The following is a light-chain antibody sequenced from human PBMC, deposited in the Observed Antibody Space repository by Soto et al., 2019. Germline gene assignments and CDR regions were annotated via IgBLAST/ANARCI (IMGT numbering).Light chain of an antibody. CDR2: GNT. CDR1: SSDIGAGFD. Sequence: QSVLTQPPSVSVAPGQRVTISCTGSSSDIGAGFDVHWYQHLPGTAPKLLIYGNTNRPSGVPGRFSGSKSGTSASLVITGLQAEDEADYYCQSYENSRTGFYVFGTGTKRTVL. J-gene: IGLJ1*01. V-gene: IGLV1-40*01. CDR3: QSYENSRTGFYV.